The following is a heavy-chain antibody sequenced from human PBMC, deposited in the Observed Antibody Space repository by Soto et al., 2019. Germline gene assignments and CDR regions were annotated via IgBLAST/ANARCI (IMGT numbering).Heavy chain of an antibody. J-gene: IGHJ5*02. CDR3: ASGQNDYSNYGVGWFDP. D-gene: IGHD4-4*01. CDR1: GGSVSSGSYY. Sequence: SETLSLTCTVSGGSVSSGSYYWSWIRQPPGKGLEWIGYIYYSGSTNYNPSLKSRVTISVDTSKNQFSLKLSSVTAADTAVYYCASGQNDYSNYGVGWFDPWGQGTLVTVSS. CDR2: IYYSGST. V-gene: IGHV4-61*01.